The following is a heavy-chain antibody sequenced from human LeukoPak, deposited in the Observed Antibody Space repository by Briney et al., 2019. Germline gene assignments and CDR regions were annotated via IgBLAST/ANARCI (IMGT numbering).Heavy chain of an antibody. Sequence: GGSLRLSCAASGFTFSSYAMTWVRQAPGKGLECVSAISGSGGSTYYADSVKGRFTISRDNSKNTLYLQMNSLRAEHTAVYYCAKVLGVLRYFDLFWGQGTLVTVSS. CDR2: ISGSGGST. CDR3: AKVLGVLRYFDLF. J-gene: IGHJ4*02. D-gene: IGHD3-9*01. CDR1: GFTFSSYA. V-gene: IGHV3-23*01.